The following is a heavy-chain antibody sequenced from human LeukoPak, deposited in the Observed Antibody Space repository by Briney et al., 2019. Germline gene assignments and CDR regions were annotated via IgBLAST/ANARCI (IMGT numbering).Heavy chain of an antibody. CDR2: IYYSGST. CDR3: ASGYSSSWYGSGAAFDI. V-gene: IGHV4-59*01. Sequence: SETLSLTCTVSGGSISSYYWGWIRQPPGKGLEWIGYIYYSGSTNYNPSLKSRVTISVDTSKNQFSLKLSSVTAADTAVYYCASGYSSSWYGSGAAFDIWGQGTMVTVSS. CDR1: GGSISSYY. J-gene: IGHJ3*02. D-gene: IGHD6-13*01.